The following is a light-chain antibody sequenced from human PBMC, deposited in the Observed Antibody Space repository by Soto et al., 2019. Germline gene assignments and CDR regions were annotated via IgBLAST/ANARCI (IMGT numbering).Light chain of an antibody. Sequence: QSVLTQPASVSGSPEQSITISCTGTSIDVGGYNYVSWYQQHPGKAPKLMIYDVSNRLSGVSDRFSGSKSDNTASLTISGLRAEDEADYYCSSYRTSSTQVFGTGTKVTVL. CDR1: SIDVGGYNY. CDR3: SSYRTSSTQV. J-gene: IGLJ1*01. CDR2: DVS. V-gene: IGLV2-14*03.